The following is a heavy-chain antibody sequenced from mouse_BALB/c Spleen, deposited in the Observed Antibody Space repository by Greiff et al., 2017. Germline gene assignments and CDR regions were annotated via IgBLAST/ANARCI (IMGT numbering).Heavy chain of an antibody. Sequence: EVQVVESGGDLVKPGGSLKLSCAASGFTFSSYGMSWVRQTPDKRLEWVATISSGGSYTYYPDSVKGRFTISRDNAKNTLYLQMSSLKSEDTAMYYCARQKGGNYEGYYAMDYWGQGTSVTVSS. CDR1: GFTFSSYG. V-gene: IGHV5-6*01. CDR3: ARQKGGNYEGYYAMDY. D-gene: IGHD2-1*01. CDR2: ISSGGSYT. J-gene: IGHJ4*01.